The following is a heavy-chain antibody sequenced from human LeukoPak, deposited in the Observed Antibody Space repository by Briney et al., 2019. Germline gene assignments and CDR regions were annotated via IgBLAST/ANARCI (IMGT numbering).Heavy chain of an antibody. CDR3: ARLSIAVAGTGGFDY. CDR1: GGSISSYY. Sequence: NPSETLSLTCTVSGGSISSYYWSWIRQPPGKGLEWIGYIYYSGSTNYNPSLKSRVTISVDTSKNQFSLKLSSVTAADTAVYYCARLSIAVAGTGGFDYWGQGTLVTVSS. V-gene: IGHV4-59*01. J-gene: IGHJ4*02. CDR2: IYYSGST. D-gene: IGHD6-19*01.